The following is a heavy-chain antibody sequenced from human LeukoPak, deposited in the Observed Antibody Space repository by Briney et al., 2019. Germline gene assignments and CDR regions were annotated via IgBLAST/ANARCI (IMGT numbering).Heavy chain of an antibody. D-gene: IGHD7-27*01. V-gene: IGHV3-15*01. Sequence: PGGSLRLSCAASGFTFSNAWMSWVRQAPGKGLEWVGRIKSKTDGGTTDYAAPVKGRFTISRDDSKNTLYLQMNSLKTEDTAVYYCTARHWGSILDYWGQGTLVTVSS. CDR3: TARHWGSILDY. CDR2: IKSKTDGGTT. J-gene: IGHJ4*02. CDR1: GFTFSNAW.